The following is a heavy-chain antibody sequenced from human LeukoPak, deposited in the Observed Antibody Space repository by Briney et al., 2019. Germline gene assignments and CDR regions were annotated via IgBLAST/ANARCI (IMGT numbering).Heavy chain of an antibody. V-gene: IGHV2-70*11. CDR1: GFSLSTSSMC. Sequence: SGPTLVNPTQTLTLTCTFSGFSLSTSSMCVCWIRQPPGKALGWLARIDWDDDKYYSSSLKTRLTISKDTSKDQVVLTMTNMDPVDTATYFCARIRSGSYSMDYWGQGTLVIVSS. CDR2: IDWDDDK. D-gene: IGHD1-26*01. J-gene: IGHJ4*02. CDR3: ARIRSGSYSMDY.